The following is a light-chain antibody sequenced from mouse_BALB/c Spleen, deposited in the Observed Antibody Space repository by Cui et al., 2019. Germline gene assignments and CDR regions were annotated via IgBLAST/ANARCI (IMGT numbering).Light chain of an antibody. Sequence: IVRSQSPAILSASSGEKVTMTCRASSSVSYIHWYQQKPGSSPKPWIYATSNLASGVPARFSGSGSGTSYSLTISRVEAEDAATYYCQQWSSNPFTFGSGTKLEIK. J-gene: IGKJ4*01. CDR3: QQWSSNPFT. V-gene: IGKV4-72*01. CDR1: SSVSY. CDR2: ATS.